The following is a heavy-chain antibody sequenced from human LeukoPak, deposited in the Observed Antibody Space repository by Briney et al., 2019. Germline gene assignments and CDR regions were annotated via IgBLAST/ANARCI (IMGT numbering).Heavy chain of an antibody. CDR3: ARDTGGYDSSGYTDY. V-gene: IGHV3-33*01. Sequence: GGSLRLSCAASGFTFSSYGMHWVRQAPGKGLEWVAVIWYDGSNKYYADSVKGRFTISRDNSKNTLYLQMNSLGAEDTAVYYCARDTGGYDSSGYTDYWGQGTLVTVSS. CDR1: GFTFSSYG. CDR2: IWYDGSNK. D-gene: IGHD3-22*01. J-gene: IGHJ4*02.